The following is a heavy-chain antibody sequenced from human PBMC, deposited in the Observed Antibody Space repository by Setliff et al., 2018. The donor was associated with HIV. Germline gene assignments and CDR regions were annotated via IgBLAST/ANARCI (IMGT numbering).Heavy chain of an antibody. D-gene: IGHD3-3*01. J-gene: IGHJ4*02. CDR3: ARGRFLEWLLIGFDS. V-gene: IGHV1-24*01. Sequence: ASVKVSCKVYGYTLSELSIHWVRQAPGKGLEWMGYFDPQDGETVYAQKFQGRVTLTEDTSTGTAYMELSSLRSDDTAVYYCARGRFLEWLLIGFDSWGQGTLVTVSS. CDR1: GYTLSELS. CDR2: FDPQDGET.